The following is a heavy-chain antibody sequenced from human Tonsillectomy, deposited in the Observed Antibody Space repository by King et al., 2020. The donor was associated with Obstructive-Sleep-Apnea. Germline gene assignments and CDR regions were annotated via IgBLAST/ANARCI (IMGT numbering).Heavy chain of an antibody. CDR3: AIAAHSGSYHYYFDY. V-gene: IGHV3-23*04. J-gene: IGHJ4*02. CDR2: ISGSGDNT. D-gene: IGHD1-26*01. CDR1: GFTFSSYA. Sequence: VQLVESGGGLVQPGGSLRLSCVASGFTFSSYAMSWVRQAPGKGLEWVSTISGSGDNTYHADSVKGRFTISRDSSKNTLDLQMNSLRAEDTAVYYCAIAAHSGSYHYYFDYRGQGTLVTVS.